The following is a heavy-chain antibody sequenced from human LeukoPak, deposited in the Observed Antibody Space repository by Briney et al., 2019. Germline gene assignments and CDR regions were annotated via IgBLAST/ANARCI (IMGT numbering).Heavy chain of an antibody. Sequence: GGSLRLSCAVSGFTFSNYAMSWVRQAPGKGLEWVSSITGNALNTYQADFIKGRFTISRDDSKNTLYLHLSSLRVEDTAVYYCAKLQDFYDNSGYSYFDNWGQGTLVTVSS. CDR2: ITGNALNT. D-gene: IGHD3-22*01. V-gene: IGHV3-23*01. J-gene: IGHJ4*02. CDR3: AKLQDFYDNSGYSYFDN. CDR1: GFTFSNYA.